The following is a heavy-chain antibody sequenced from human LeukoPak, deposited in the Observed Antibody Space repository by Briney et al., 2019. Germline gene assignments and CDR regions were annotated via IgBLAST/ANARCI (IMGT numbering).Heavy chain of an antibody. CDR1: GYTLTDLS. J-gene: IGHJ4*02. Sequence: GASVKVSCKVSGYTLTDLSMHWVRQAPGKGLEWMGGFDPEDGETIYAQKFQGRVTMTEDTSTDTAYMELSSLRSEDTAVYYCATVIPYYYDSSGYYPLDYWGQGTLVTVSS. D-gene: IGHD3-22*01. CDR2: FDPEDGET. CDR3: ATVIPYYYDSSGYYPLDY. V-gene: IGHV1-24*01.